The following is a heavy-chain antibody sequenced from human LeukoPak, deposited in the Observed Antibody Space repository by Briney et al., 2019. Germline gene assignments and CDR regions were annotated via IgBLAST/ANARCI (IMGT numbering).Heavy chain of an antibody. CDR1: GFTFSTYW. V-gene: IGHV3-7*01. D-gene: IGHD2-15*01. CDR3: ARGIVEVVGASDHFDY. J-gene: IGHJ4*02. Sequence: GGSLRLSCGASGFTFSTYWMNGVRQAPGKGLERVGTISPDGSGKYYVDSVKGRVTISRDNAKTSLYLQINSLRADDTALYFCARGIVEVVGASDHFDYWGQGTLITVSS. CDR2: ISPDGSGK.